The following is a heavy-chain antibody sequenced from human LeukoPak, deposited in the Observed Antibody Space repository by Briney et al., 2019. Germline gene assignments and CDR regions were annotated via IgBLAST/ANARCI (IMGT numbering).Heavy chain of an antibody. Sequence: GGSLRVSCTASGFTFSSYEMNWVRQAPGKGLEWVSYISSSGTTIYYTDSVKGRFTISRDNAKNSLYLQMNSLRAEDTADYYCARRTDGYTSNWGQRTLVTVSS. CDR3: ARRTDGYTSN. V-gene: IGHV3-48*03. D-gene: IGHD5-24*01. CDR1: GFTFSSYE. CDR2: ISSSGTTI. J-gene: IGHJ4*02.